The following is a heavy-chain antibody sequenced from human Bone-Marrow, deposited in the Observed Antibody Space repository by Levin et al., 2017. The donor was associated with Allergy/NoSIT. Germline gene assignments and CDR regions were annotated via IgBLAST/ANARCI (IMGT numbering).Heavy chain of an antibody. Sequence: GASVKVSCKTSGYTFTSYNVYWVRQATGQGLDWMGYINPNSGNTGYAQKFQGRVTMTRNSSITTAYMELSGLTSEDTAMYYCARGDCYSGSCYGPDWFDPWGQGTQVTVSS. CDR3: ARGDCYSGSCYGPDWFDP. D-gene: IGHD2-15*01. J-gene: IGHJ5*02. CDR1: GYTFTSYN. V-gene: IGHV1-8*01. CDR2: INPNSGNT.